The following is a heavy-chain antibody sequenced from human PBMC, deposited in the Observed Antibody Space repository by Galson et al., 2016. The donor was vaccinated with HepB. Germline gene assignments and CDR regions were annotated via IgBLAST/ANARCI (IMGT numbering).Heavy chain of an antibody. V-gene: IGHV3-66*01. J-gene: IGHJ6*02. CDR2: IYSDGSA. D-gene: IGHD3-16*01. CDR1: GFVVSTKY. CDR3: ARDRGGRGDYGMDV. Sequence: SLRLSCAASGFVVSTKYMSWVRQAPGKGLEWVSVIYSDGSAYYADSVKGRFTISRDISKNMVDLQMNSLRAGDTAVYYCARDRGGRGDYGMDVWGQGTTVTVSS.